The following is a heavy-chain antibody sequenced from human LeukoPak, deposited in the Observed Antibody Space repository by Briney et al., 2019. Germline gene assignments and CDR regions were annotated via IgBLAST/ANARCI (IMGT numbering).Heavy chain of an antibody. CDR2: IKQDGSEK. D-gene: IGHD2-8*01. CDR1: GFTFSSYW. CDR3: AKELYGNPSGY. J-gene: IGHJ4*02. Sequence: PGGSLRLSCAASGFTFSSYWMSWVRQAPGKGLEWVANIKQDGSEKYYVDSVRGRFTISRDNAKNTLFLQMSSLRAGDTALYYCAKELYGNPSGYWGQGTRVTVSS. V-gene: IGHV3-7*03.